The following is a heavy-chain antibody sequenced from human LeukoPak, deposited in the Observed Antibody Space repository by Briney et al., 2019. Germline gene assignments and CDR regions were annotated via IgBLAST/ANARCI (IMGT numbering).Heavy chain of an antibody. J-gene: IGHJ4*02. Sequence: SETLSLTCTVSGGSISSGGYYWSWICQHPGKGLEWIGYIYYSGSTYYNPSLKSRVTISVDTSKNQFSLKLSSVTAADTAVYYCARKDFDLIDYWGQGTLVTVSS. CDR1: GGSISSGGYY. D-gene: IGHD3-9*01. CDR2: IYYSGST. CDR3: ARKDFDLIDY. V-gene: IGHV4-31*03.